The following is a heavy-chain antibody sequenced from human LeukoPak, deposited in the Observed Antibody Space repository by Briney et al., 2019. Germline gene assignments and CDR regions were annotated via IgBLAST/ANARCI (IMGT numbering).Heavy chain of an antibody. J-gene: IGHJ4*02. CDR3: ARSIPYGTTWYGRSDY. D-gene: IGHD6-13*01. V-gene: IGHV3-7*03. Sequence: GGSLRLSCAASGFTFSSYAMSWVRQAPGKGLEWVANIKPDGTTKFYVDSVKGRFTISRDNALNSLYLQMNSLRAEDTAIYYCARSIPYGTTWYGRSDYWGQGTLVTVSS. CDR2: IKPDGTTK. CDR1: GFTFSSYA.